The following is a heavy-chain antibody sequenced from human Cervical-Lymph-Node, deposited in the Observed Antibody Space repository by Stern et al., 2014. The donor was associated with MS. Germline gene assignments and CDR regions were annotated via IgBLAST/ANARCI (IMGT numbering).Heavy chain of an antibody. V-gene: IGHV3-30*18. Sequence: VQLVESGGGVARPGGSLRFSLEAPGFTFRAYAITWVRQAPGKGRGWVAVISADGTLKFYGDSVKGRFTISRDNSKNTLFLQMNSLRAEDTAVYYCAKGDNWRRLNPWGQGTLVTVSS. CDR1: GFTFRAYA. J-gene: IGHJ5*02. CDR2: ISADGTLK. CDR3: AKGDNWRRLNP. D-gene: IGHD1-20*01.